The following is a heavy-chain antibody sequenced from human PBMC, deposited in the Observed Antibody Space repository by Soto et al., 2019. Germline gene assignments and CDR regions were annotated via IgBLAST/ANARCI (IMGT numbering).Heavy chain of an antibody. D-gene: IGHD6-19*01. J-gene: IGHJ4*02. CDR1: GFTFSSYD. Sequence: PGGSLRLSCAASGFTFSSYDMNWVRQAPGKGLVWVSRINSDGSSTTYADSVKGRFTISRDNAKNTLYLQMNSLRAEDTAVYYCVRGEGGWETYWGQGTLVTVSS. CDR3: VRGEGGWETY. V-gene: IGHV3-74*01. CDR2: INSDGSST.